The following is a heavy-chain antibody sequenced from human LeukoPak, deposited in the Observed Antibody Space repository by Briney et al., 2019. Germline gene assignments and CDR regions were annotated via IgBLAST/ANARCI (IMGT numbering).Heavy chain of an antibody. Sequence: GGSLRLSCAASGFTFSSYAMHWVRQAPGKGLEWVAVISYDGSNKYYADSVKSRFTISRDNSKNTLYLQMNSLRAEDTAVYYCARDRRPYCSGGSCFAFDYWGQGTLVTVSS. CDR3: ARDRRPYCSGGSCFAFDY. J-gene: IGHJ4*02. D-gene: IGHD2-15*01. V-gene: IGHV3-30*04. CDR1: GFTFSSYA. CDR2: ISYDGSNK.